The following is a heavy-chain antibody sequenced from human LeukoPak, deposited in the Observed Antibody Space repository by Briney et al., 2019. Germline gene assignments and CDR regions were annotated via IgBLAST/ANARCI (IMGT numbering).Heavy chain of an antibody. CDR3: AKDGPWYSSSP. Sequence: GGSLRLSCAASGFTFDDYAMHWVRQAPGKGLEWVSGISWNSGSIGYADSVKGRFTISRDNAKNSLYLQMNSLRAEDTALYYCAKDGPWYSSSPWGQGTLVTVSS. CDR2: ISWNSGSI. V-gene: IGHV3-9*01. J-gene: IGHJ5*02. CDR1: GFTFDDYA. D-gene: IGHD6-13*01.